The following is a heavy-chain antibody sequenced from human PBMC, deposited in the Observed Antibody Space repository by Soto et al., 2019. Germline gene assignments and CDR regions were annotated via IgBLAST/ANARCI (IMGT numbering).Heavy chain of an antibody. CDR2: IYYSGIT. CDR3: ARHALQPYYYYMDV. CDR1: GGSISNYY. V-gene: IGHV4-59*08. D-gene: IGHD4-4*01. J-gene: IGHJ6*03. Sequence: QVQLQESGPGLVKPSETLSLTCTVSGGSISNYYWSWIRQPPGKGLEWIEYIYYSGITNYNPSLKSRVTISVDTSKNQFSLRLSSVTAADTAVYYCARHALQPYYYYMDVWGKGTTVTVSS.